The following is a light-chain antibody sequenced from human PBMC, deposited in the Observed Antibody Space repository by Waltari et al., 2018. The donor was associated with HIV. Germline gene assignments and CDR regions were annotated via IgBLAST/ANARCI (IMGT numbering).Light chain of an antibody. J-gene: IGKJ4*01. V-gene: IGKV2-28*01. Sequence: DIVMTQSPFSLPVTPGEPASISCRSSQRLLHSNGYNDLDWYVPKPGQSPQLLIFLGSDRASGVPDRFSGSGSGTDFTLKISRVEAEDVGIYYCMQALQTPLTFGGGTKVEIK. CDR2: LGS. CDR3: MQALQTPLT. CDR1: QRLLHSNGYND.